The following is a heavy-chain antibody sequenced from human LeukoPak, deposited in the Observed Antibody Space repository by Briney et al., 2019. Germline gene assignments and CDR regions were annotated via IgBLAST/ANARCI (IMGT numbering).Heavy chain of an antibody. D-gene: IGHD2-2*01. V-gene: IGHV1-8*01. CDR3: ARAVRHQLLPDY. CDR2: MNPNSGNT. Sequence: ASVKVSCKASGYIFSNYDISWVRQANGQGFEWMGWMNPNSGNTGYALEFQGRVTFTTDTSITTAYMEMSRVRSDDTAVYYCARAVRHQLLPDYWGQGTLVTVSS. J-gene: IGHJ4*02. CDR1: GYIFSNYD.